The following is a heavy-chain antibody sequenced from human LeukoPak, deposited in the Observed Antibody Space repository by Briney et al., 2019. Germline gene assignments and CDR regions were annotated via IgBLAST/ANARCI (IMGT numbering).Heavy chain of an antibody. J-gene: IGHJ4*02. V-gene: IGHV4-30-2*01. D-gene: IGHD5-18*01. CDR1: GGSISSGGYY. Sequence: SETLSLTCTVSGGSISSGGYYWSWIRQPPGKGLEWIGYIYHSGSTYYNPSLKSRVTISVDRSKNQFSLKLSSVTAADTAVYYCARDFVGVGTADYWGQGTLVTVSS. CDR2: IYHSGST. CDR3: ARDFVGVGTADY.